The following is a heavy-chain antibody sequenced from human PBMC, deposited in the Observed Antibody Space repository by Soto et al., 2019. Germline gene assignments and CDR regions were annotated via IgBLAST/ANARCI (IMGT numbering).Heavy chain of an antibody. CDR1: GDTFTSYY. CDR2: INPHGGST. D-gene: IGHD3-3*01. J-gene: IGHJ5*02. V-gene: IGHV1-46*01. CDR3: ARSSGGNFGIIIEGSNWFGP. Sequence: ASVKVSCKAPGDTFTSYYLNWVRQAPGQGLEWMGVINPHGGSTKYAQKFQGRVTMTRDTSRSTVYVELRSLRSDDTAIYYCARSSGGNFGIIIEGSNWFGPWGQGTLVTVSS.